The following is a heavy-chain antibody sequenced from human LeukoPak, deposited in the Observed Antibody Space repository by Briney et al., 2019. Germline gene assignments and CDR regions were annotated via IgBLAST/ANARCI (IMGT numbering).Heavy chain of an antibody. V-gene: IGHV3-48*01. CDR1: GFTLSNYS. CDR3: VRGVPKTSYYYYYMDV. J-gene: IGHJ6*03. CDR2: ISGSGFTI. D-gene: IGHD4-11*01. Sequence: GGSLRLSCAVSGFTLSNYSMNWVRQAPGKGLEWISYISGSGFTIHYADSVKGRFTISGDNAKNSLYLQMNSLRAEDTAVYYCVRGVPKTSYYYYYMDVWGKGTTVTVSS.